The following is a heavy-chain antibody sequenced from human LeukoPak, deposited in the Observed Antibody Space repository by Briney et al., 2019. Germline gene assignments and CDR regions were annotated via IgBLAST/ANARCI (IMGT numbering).Heavy chain of an antibody. CDR2: ISSTGGTT. CDR1: GFTFSSYW. V-gene: IGHV3-23*01. D-gene: IGHD3-10*01. Sequence: SGGSLRLSCAASGFTFSSYWMHWVRQAPGKGLEWVSSISSTGGTTYYADSVKGRFTISRDNSKNTLYLQMNSLRAEDTAVYYCAKAFTMVREGDYWGQGTLVTVSS. J-gene: IGHJ4*02. CDR3: AKAFTMVREGDY.